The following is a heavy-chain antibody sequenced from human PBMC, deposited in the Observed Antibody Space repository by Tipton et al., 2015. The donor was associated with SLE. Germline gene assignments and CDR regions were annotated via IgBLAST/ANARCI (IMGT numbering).Heavy chain of an antibody. CDR1: GGSISSHY. J-gene: IGHJ6*02. CDR3: ARGELRGSLYYYYGMDV. CDR2: IYYSGST. V-gene: IGHV4-59*11. Sequence: TLSLTCTVSGGSISSHYWSWIRQPPGKGLEWIGYIYYSGSTNYNPSLKSRVTISVDTSKNQFSLKLSSVTAADTAVYYCARGELRGSLYYYYGMDVWGQGTTVTVSS. D-gene: IGHD3-10*01.